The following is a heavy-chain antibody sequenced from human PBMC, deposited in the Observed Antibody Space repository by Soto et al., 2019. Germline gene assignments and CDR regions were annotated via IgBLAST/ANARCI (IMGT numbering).Heavy chain of an antibody. CDR2: IYPGDSDT. CDR1: GYRFSSYW. D-gene: IGHD6-6*01. CDR3: ARELGGTYKYYALDV. V-gene: IGHV5-51*01. Sequence: GESLKISCQGSGYRFSSYWIAWVRQMPGKGLEWMGIIYPGDSDTRYSPSFEGQVTISVDKSSNTAYLRWSSLKASDAAVYYCARELGGTYKYYALDVWGQGTTVTVSS. J-gene: IGHJ6*02.